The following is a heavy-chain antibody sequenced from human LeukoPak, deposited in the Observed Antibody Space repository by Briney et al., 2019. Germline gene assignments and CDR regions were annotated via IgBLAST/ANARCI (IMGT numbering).Heavy chain of an antibody. CDR2: IIPIFGTA. CDR3: ARPDYDFWSGYNNWFDP. V-gene: IGHV1-69*13. Sequence: SVKVSCKASGYTFTSYYMHWVRQAPGQGLEWMGGIIPIFGTANYAQKFQGRVTITADESTSTAYMELSSLRSEDTAVYYCARPDYDFWSGYNNWFDPWGQGTLVTVSS. J-gene: IGHJ5*02. CDR1: GYTFTSYY. D-gene: IGHD3-3*01.